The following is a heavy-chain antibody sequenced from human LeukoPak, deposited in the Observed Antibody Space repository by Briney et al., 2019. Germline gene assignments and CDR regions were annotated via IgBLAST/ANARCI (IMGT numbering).Heavy chain of an antibody. CDR3: AKSWGSRDGYNDY. J-gene: IGHJ4*02. CDR2: ISYDGSNK. V-gene: IGHV3-30*18. Sequence: GGSLRLSCAASGFTFTSYGMHWIRQAPGKGLEWVAVISYDGSNKYYTDSVKGRFTISRDNSKNTLYPQMNSLRAEDTAVYYCAKSWGSRDGYNDYWGQGTLVTVSS. CDR1: GFTFTSYG. D-gene: IGHD5-24*01.